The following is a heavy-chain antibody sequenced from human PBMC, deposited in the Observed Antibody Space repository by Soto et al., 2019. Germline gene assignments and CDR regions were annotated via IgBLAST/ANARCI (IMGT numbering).Heavy chain of an antibody. Sequence: ASVKVSCKASGYTFTSYYMHWVRQAPGQGLEWMGIINPSGGSTSYAQKFQGRVTMTRDTSTSTVYMELSSLRSEDTAVYYCARFPGFVVTAIAQTDYYYGMDVWGQGTTVTVSS. J-gene: IGHJ6*02. CDR2: INPSGGST. D-gene: IGHD2-21*02. V-gene: IGHV1-46*01. CDR3: ARFPGFVVTAIAQTDYYYGMDV. CDR1: GYTFTSYY.